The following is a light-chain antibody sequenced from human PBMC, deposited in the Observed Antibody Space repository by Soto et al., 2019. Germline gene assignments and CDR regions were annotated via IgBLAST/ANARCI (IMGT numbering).Light chain of an antibody. Sequence: ENVLTQSPGTLSLSPGERATLSCRASQSVSSNYLAWYQQKPGQAPRLLIYGVSSRATGIPDRFSGSGSGTDFTLTINRLEPEDFAVYYCQQYGSSPPRFSFGPGTKVDIK. V-gene: IGKV3-20*01. CDR2: GVS. CDR3: QQYGSSPPRFS. CDR1: QSVSSNY. J-gene: IGKJ3*01.